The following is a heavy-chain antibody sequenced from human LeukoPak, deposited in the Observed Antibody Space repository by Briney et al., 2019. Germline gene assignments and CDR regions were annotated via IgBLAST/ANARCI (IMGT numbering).Heavy chain of an antibody. D-gene: IGHD2/OR15-2a*01. J-gene: IGHJ4*02. CDR1: GFIFSNYA. CDR3: AKALDSTGRSESPADY. CDR2: ISRSGNR. V-gene: IGHV3-23*01. Sequence: GGSLRLSCAASGFIFSNYAMNWVRQAPGKGLELGSLISRSGNRHYADSVQGRFTISRDNSKTTLYLQLNTLRVEHTALYSCAKALDSTGRSESPADYWGQGTLVTVSS.